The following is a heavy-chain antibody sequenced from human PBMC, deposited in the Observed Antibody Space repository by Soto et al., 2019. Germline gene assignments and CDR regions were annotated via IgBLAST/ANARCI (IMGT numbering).Heavy chain of an antibody. CDR1: GGSISSYY. V-gene: IGHV4-59*08. CDR2: IYYSGST. Sequence: SETLSLTCTVSGGSISSYYWSWIRQPPGKGLEWIGYIYYSGSTNYNPSLKSRVTISVDTSKNQFSLKLSSVTAADTAVYYCARPPLFPGSAIYYYYYMDVWGKGTTVTVSS. CDR3: ARPPLFPGSAIYYYYYMDV. J-gene: IGHJ6*03. D-gene: IGHD2-2*02.